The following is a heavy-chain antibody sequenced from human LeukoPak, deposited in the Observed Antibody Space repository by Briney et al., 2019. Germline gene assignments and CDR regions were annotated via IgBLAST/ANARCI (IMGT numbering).Heavy chain of an antibody. V-gene: IGHV3-23*01. CDR2: ISGSGGST. CDR1: GFTFSSYA. D-gene: IGHD3-22*01. CDR3: AKSSSGGYYDSSGSPNPLDY. J-gene: IGHJ4*02. Sequence: GGSLRLSCAASGFTFSSYAMSWVRQAPGKGLEWVSAISGSGGSTYYADSVKGRFTISRDNSKNTLYLQMNSLRAEDTAVYYCAKSSSGGYYDSSGSPNPLDYWGQGTLVTVSS.